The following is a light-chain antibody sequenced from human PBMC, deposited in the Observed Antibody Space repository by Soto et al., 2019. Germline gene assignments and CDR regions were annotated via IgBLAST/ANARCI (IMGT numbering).Light chain of an antibody. V-gene: IGLV1-44*01. J-gene: IGLJ6*01. CDR2: ANN. CDR1: SSNIGSNA. Sequence: QPVLTQSPSASGTPGQMVTISCSGRSSNIGSNAVTWYQQLPGTAPKLLIYANNRRPSGVPDRISGSKYCTSAALAISGLQSEDEAGYYCATWDDSLNGPVFGGGTKVTVL. CDR3: ATWDDSLNGPV.